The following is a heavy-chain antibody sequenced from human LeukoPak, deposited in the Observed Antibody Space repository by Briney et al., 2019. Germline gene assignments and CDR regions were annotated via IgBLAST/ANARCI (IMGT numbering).Heavy chain of an antibody. J-gene: IGHJ4*02. Sequence: SETLSLTCAVSGGSISSGGYSWSWIRQPPGKGLEWIGYIYHSGSTYYNPSLKSRVTISVDRSKNQFSLKLSSVTAADTAVYYCARVGYCSSTSCALLDYWGQGTLVTVSS. CDR1: GGSISSGGYS. V-gene: IGHV4-30-2*01. CDR3: ARVGYCSSTSCALLDY. D-gene: IGHD2-2*03. CDR2: IYHSGST.